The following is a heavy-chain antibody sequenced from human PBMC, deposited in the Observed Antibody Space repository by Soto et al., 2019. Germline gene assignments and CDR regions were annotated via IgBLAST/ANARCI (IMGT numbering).Heavy chain of an antibody. J-gene: IGHJ5*02. Sequence: ASVKVSCKASGYTFTSYGISWVRQAPGQGLEWMGWISAYNGNTNYAQKLQGRVTMTTDTSTSTAYMELRSLRSDDTAVYYCARDGAPIAARPLWFDPWGQGTLATVSS. CDR2: ISAYNGNT. CDR3: ARDGAPIAARPLWFDP. V-gene: IGHV1-18*04. CDR1: GYTFTSYG. D-gene: IGHD6-6*01.